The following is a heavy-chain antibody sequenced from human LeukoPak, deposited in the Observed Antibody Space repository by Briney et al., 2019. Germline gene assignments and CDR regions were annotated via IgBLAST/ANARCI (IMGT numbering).Heavy chain of an antibody. J-gene: IGHJ4*02. V-gene: IGHV3-48*03. CDR3: ARDLGGVAAAGTILH. Sequence: GGSLRRSCVGHRLAGSNYGIHWVRQAQRKGLEWLSYISSSGNTIYYADSVKGRFTISRDNSKNSLYLQMNSLRAEDTAVYYCARDLGGVAAAGTILHWGQGTLVTVSS. D-gene: IGHD6-13*01. CDR2: ISSSGNTI. CDR1: RLAGSNYG.